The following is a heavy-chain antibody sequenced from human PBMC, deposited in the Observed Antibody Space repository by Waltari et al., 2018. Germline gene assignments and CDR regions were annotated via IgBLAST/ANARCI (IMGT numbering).Heavy chain of an antibody. CDR3: ARDSPATYYYGSGSYQA. D-gene: IGHD3-10*01. CDR1: GFTVSSNY. J-gene: IGHJ4*02. Sequence: EVQLVESGGGLIQPGGSLRLTCAASGFTVSSNYMSWVRQAPGKGLEWVSVIYSGGSTYYADSVKGRFTISRDNSKNTLYLQMNSLRAEDTAVYYCARDSPATYYYGSGSYQAWGQGTLVTVSS. V-gene: IGHV3-53*01. CDR2: IYSGGST.